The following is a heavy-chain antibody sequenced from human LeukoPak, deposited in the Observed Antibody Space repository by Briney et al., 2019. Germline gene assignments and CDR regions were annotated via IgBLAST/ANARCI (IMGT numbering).Heavy chain of an antibody. J-gene: IGHJ5*02. CDR3: AGDGQPLDYGDVT. V-gene: IGHV4-61*01. CDR2: IYYSGST. D-gene: IGHD4-17*01. CDR1: GGPVSSGSYY. Sequence: SETLSLTCTVSGGPVSSGSYYWSWIRQPPGKGLEWIGYIYYSGSTNYNPSLKSRVTISVDTSKNQFSLKLSSVTAADTAVYYCAGDGQPLDYGDVTWGQGTLVTVSS.